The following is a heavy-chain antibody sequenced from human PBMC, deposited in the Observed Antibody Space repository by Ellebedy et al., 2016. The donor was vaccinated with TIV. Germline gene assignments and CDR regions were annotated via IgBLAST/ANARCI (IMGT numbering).Heavy chain of an antibody. CDR3: ARVRRGSSGMDV. D-gene: IGHD6-13*01. V-gene: IGHV1-2*02. Sequence: ASVKVSCKASGYTFTANYVHWVRQAPGQGLEWMGWINPDSGVTNFPQKFQGRVTMTTDTSVNTAYMELRRLESADTAVYYCARVRRGSSGMDVWGQGTTVTVS. J-gene: IGHJ6*02. CDR2: INPDSGVT. CDR1: GYTFTANY.